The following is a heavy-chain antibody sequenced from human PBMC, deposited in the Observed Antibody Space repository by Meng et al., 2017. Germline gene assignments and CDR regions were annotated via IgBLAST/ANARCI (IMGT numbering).Heavy chain of an antibody. V-gene: IGHV1-18*01. J-gene: IGHJ5*02. CDR1: GYTFTSYG. Sequence: ASVKVSCKASGYTFTSYGISWVRQAPGQGLEWMGWISAYNGNTNYAQKLQGRVTMTTDTSTSTAYMELRSLRSDDTAVYYCAREVDIVVVVAATQYNWFDPWGQGTLVTVSS. D-gene: IGHD2-15*01. CDR3: AREVDIVVVVAATQYNWFDP. CDR2: ISAYNGNT.